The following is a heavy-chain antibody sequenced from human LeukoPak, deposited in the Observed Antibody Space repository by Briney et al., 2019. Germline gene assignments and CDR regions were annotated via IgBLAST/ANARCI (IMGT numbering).Heavy chain of an antibody. CDR3: VRDGRFDSACFDS. CDR2: FYSSGST. V-gene: IGHV4-39*07. CDR1: GDPLNDNLYY. Sequence: SSETLSLTCNVSGDPLNDNLYYWGWIRQSPGKGLEWIGAFYSSGSTSSHSSLKSRVTISVDTSRTQLSLKLDSVTDTDTAVYYCVRDGRFDSACFDSWGPGILVTVSS. D-gene: IGHD6-19*01. J-gene: IGHJ4*02.